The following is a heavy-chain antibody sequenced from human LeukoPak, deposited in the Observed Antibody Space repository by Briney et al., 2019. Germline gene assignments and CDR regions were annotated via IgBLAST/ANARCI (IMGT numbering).Heavy chain of an antibody. Sequence: PGGSLRLSCAASGFTFSSYAMSWVRQAPGKGLEWVSGIGAGGLNTYYADSVKGRLTISRDNSKNTVDLQMYSLRAEDTAVYYCAKNWDGYDSSGPIDHWGQGALVTVSS. CDR2: IGAGGLNT. V-gene: IGHV3-23*01. CDR1: GFTFSSYA. CDR3: AKNWDGYDSSGPIDH. J-gene: IGHJ4*02. D-gene: IGHD3-22*01.